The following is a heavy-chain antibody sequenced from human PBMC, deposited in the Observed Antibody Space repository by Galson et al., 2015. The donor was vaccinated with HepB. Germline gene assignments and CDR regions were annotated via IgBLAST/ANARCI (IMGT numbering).Heavy chain of an antibody. D-gene: IGHD6-6*01. V-gene: IGHV6-1*01. Sequence: CAISGDSVSSNTVTWNWVRQSPSRGLEWLGRAYYRSKWYYDYALSVKSRIIITPDTSANQISLDLNSVTPEDTAVYYCVRLVGNSWFDSWGRGTLATVSS. CDR3: VRLVGNSWFDS. CDR1: GDSVSSNTVT. J-gene: IGHJ5*01. CDR2: AYYRSKWYY.